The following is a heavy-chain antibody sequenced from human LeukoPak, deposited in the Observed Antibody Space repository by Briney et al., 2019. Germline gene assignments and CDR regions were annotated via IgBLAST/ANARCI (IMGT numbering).Heavy chain of an antibody. V-gene: IGHV3-30*18. CDR3: AKTYVGADSNYYYYMDV. J-gene: IGHJ6*03. Sequence: GGSLRLSCAASGFTFSSYGMHWVRQAPGQGLEWVAVISYDGSNKYYADSVKGRFTISRDNSKNTLYLQMNSLRAEDTAVYYCAKTYVGADSNYYYYMDVWGKGTTVTVSS. CDR2: ISYDGSNK. D-gene: IGHD1-26*01. CDR1: GFTFSSYG.